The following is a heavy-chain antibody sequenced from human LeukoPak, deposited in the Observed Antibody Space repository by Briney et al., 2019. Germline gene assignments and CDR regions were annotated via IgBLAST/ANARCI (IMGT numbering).Heavy chain of an antibody. CDR1: GGSISSYY. CDR3: ARLNDILTGYSMEFDP. CDR2: IYYSGST. J-gene: IGHJ5*02. Sequence: SETLSLTCTVSGGSISSYYWSWIRQPPGKGLEWIGYIYYSGSTNYNPSLKSRVTISVDTSKNQFSLQLSSVTAADTAVYYCARLNDILTGYSMEFDPWGQGTLVTVSS. V-gene: IGHV4-59*08. D-gene: IGHD3-9*01.